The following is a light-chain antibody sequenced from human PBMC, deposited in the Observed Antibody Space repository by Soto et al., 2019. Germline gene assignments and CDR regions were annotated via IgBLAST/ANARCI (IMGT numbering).Light chain of an antibody. CDR1: QSVSSN. J-gene: IGKJ1*01. V-gene: IGKV3-15*01. CDR3: QQYNNWPPWT. Sequence: EFVLTQSPGTLSLSPGERATLSCRASQSVSSNLAWYQQKPGQAPRLLIYGASTRATGIPARFSGSGSGTELTLTISSLQSEDFAVYYCQQYNNWPPWTFGQGTKVDI. CDR2: GAS.